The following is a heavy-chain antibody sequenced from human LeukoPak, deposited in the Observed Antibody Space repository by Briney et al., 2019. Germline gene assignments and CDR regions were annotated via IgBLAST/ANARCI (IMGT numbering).Heavy chain of an antibody. J-gene: IGHJ4*02. CDR2: INPNSGGT. CDR1: GYTFTGYY. D-gene: IGHD6-6*01. V-gene: IGHV1-2*02. CDR3: ARVGSSSSLEDY. Sequence: ASVKVSCKASGYTFTGYYMHWVRQAPGQGLEWMGWINPNSGGTNYAQKFQGRVTMTRDTSINTAYMELSRLRSDDTAVYYCARVGSSSSLEDYWGQGTLVTVSS.